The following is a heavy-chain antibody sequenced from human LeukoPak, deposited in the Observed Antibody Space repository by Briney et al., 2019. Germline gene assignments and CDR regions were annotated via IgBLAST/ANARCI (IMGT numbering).Heavy chain of an antibody. CDR2: IYYSGST. J-gene: IGHJ4*02. Sequence: SETLCLTCTVSGGSISSYYWSWIRQSPGKGLEWIGYIYYSGSTNYNPSLKSRVTISVDTSKNQFSLKLSSVTAADTAVYYCARHFCSGGSCYYFDYWGQGTLVTVSS. D-gene: IGHD2-15*01. CDR1: GGSISSYY. CDR3: ARHFCSGGSCYYFDY. V-gene: IGHV4-59*08.